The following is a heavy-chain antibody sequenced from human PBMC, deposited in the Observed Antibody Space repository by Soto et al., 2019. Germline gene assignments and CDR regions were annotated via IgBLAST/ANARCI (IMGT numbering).Heavy chain of an antibody. Sequence: XXSLRLSCAASGLTLSNQWMHWVRQAPGXXXXXVXXXDDXXGKXXXXXXXGXXXVXXXNEKKKMYLQMNSLRAEDTAVSYCTSVFYNWGQGTLVNVSS. CDR1: GLTLSNQW. CDR3: TSVFYN. V-gene: IGHV3-74*01. J-gene: IGHJ4*02. CDR2: XDDXXGK.